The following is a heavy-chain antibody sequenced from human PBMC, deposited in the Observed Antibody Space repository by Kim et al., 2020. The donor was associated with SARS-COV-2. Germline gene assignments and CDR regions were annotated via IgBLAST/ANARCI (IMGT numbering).Heavy chain of an antibody. D-gene: IGHD6-19*01. CDR1: GDSVSSNSAA. V-gene: IGHV6-1*01. CDR3: AKGIAVAGNTGGYYYGMDV. J-gene: IGHJ6*02. Sequence: SQTLSLTCAISGDSVSSNSAAWNWIRQSPSRGLEWLGRTYYRSKWYNDYAVSVKSRITINPDTSKNQFSLQLNSVTPEDTAVYYCAKGIAVAGNTGGYYYGMDVWGQGTTVTVSS. CDR2: TYYRSKWYN.